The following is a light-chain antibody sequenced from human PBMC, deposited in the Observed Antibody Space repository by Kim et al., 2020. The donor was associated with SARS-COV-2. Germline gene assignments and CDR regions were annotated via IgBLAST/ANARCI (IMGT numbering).Light chain of an antibody. J-gene: IGKJ4*01. Sequence: ATLSVAPGDCFSLSCITSHSFCSYLAWYPQDPGPAPRCLIYGAYSMPVGTPARFSGRGSGTQFTLINTSLQSDDFAFYYCQQSVTFGGGTKVDIK. V-gene: IGKV3-15*01. CDR1: HSFCSY. CDR2: GAY. CDR3: QQSVT.